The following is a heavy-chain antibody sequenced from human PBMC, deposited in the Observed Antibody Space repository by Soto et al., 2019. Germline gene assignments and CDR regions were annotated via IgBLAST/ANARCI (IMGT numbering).Heavy chain of an antibody. CDR3: ARYCGDHVPGNNWFDP. J-gene: IGHJ5*02. V-gene: IGHV4-30-4*01. CDR2: IYYSGST. CDR1: GGSISSGDYY. D-gene: IGHD4-17*01. Sequence: SETLSLTCTVSGGSISSGDYYWSWIRQPPGKGLEWIGYIYYSGSTYYNPSPKSRVTISVDTSKNQFSLKLSSVTAADTAVFYCARYCGDHVPGNNWFDPWGQGTLVTVSS.